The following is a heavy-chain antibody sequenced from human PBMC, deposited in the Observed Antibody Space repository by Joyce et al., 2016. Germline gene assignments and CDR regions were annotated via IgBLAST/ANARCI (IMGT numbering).Heavy chain of an antibody. Sequence: QVQLVESGGGVVPPGRSLRLSCAAFGLTLSNYGVHWVRQAPGKGVELVAIKTYDGGDKYYADSVKGRFTISGDNSKNTVFLEMNSRRTEDTAVYYCAKILTATYSSGWFLDYWGQGTLVTVSS. CDR1: GLTLSNYG. D-gene: IGHD6-25*01. V-gene: IGHV3-30*18. CDR2: KTYDGGDK. CDR3: AKILTATYSSGWFLDY. J-gene: IGHJ4*02.